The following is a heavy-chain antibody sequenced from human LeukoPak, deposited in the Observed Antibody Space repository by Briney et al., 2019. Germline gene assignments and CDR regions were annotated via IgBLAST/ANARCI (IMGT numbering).Heavy chain of an antibody. CDR2: INPNSGGT. D-gene: IGHD4-17*01. V-gene: IGHV1-2*02. CDR1: RYTFTGYY. CDR3: ARDYGDYDSNRFDP. Sequence: ASVKVSCKASRYTFTGYYMHWVRQAPGQGLEWMGWINPNSGGTNYAQKFQGRVTMTRDTSISTAYMELSRLRSDDTAVYYCARDYGDYDSNRFDPWGQGTLVTVSS. J-gene: IGHJ5*02.